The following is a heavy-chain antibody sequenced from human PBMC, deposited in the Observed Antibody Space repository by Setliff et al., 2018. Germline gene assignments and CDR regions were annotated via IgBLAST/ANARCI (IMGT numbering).Heavy chain of an antibody. CDR3: AARCSSTSCRYYYGSGSSVPFDY. D-gene: IGHD3-10*01. CDR1: GGTFSSYA. V-gene: IGHV1-69*13. J-gene: IGHJ4*02. Sequence: GASVKVSCKASGGTFSSYAISWVRQAPGQGLGWMGGIIPMFGTANYAQKLQGRVTITADESTSTAYMELSSLRSEDTAVYYCAARCSSTSCRYYYGSGSSVPFDYWGQGTLVTVSS. CDR2: IIPMFGTA.